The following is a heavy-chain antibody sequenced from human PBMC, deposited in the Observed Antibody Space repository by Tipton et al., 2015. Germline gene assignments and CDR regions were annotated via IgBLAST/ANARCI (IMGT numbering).Heavy chain of an antibody. CDR3: ARFLPGDYGNN. Sequence: TLSLTCTVSGGSISSDTYSWSWIRQHPGKGLEWIGEINHSGSTNYNPSLKSRVTISVDTSKNQFSLRLNSVTAADTAVYYCARFLPGDYGNNWGQGTLVTVSS. CDR1: GGSISSDTYS. J-gene: IGHJ4*02. CDR2: INHSGST. D-gene: IGHD4-17*01. V-gene: IGHV4-31*03.